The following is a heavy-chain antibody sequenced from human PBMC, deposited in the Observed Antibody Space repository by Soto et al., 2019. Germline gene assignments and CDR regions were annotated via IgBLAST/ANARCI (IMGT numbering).Heavy chain of an antibody. V-gene: IGHV4-39*01. Sequence: PSETLSLTCTVAAGSISSSSYYWGWIRQPPGKGLEWIGGSGYSGSTYYTPSLNSRVTISVETSQTEFCLRLSSVTAADPAVYYCASQIAVAASDAFDIWGKGPMVTVSS. J-gene: IGHJ3*02. CDR2: SGYSGST. CDR3: ASQIAVAASDAFDI. CDR1: AGSISSSSYY. D-gene: IGHD6-19*01.